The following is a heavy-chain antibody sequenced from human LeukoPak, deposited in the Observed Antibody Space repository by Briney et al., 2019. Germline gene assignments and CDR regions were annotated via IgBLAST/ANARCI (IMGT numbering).Heavy chain of an antibody. Sequence: GGSLRLSCASSGFPFETNAMSWVRQAPGKGLEWVATIGNTETFYADSVTGRFTISRDNSKNTVNLQMNRLRVEDTAIYYCAKDWIQFNRVFDCFDSWGQGTLVTVSS. V-gene: IGHV3-23*01. CDR3: AKDWIQFNRVFDCFDS. CDR2: IGNTET. CDR1: GFPFETNA. J-gene: IGHJ4*02. D-gene: IGHD5-18*01.